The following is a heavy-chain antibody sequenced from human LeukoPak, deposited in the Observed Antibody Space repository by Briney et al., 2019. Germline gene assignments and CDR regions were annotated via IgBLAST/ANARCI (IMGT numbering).Heavy chain of an antibody. Sequence: ASVKVSCKASGYTFTNYGISWVRQAPGQGLEWMGWISTYDGNTNYVQKLQGRVTMTTDTSTSTAYMELSRLRSDDTAVYYCARGEYQLRDNWFDPWGQGTLVTVSS. J-gene: IGHJ5*02. D-gene: IGHD2-2*01. CDR1: GYTFTNYG. V-gene: IGHV1-18*01. CDR2: ISTYDGNT. CDR3: ARGEYQLRDNWFDP.